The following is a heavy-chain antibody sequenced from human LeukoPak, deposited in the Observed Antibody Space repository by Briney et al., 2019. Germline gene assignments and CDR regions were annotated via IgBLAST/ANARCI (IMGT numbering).Heavy chain of an antibody. CDR3: ARIEGPDYYDSSGHIPL. CDR2: IYTSGRT. D-gene: IGHD3-22*01. J-gene: IGHJ4*02. V-gene: IGHV4-4*07. Sequence: PSETLSLTCTVSGGSISSYHWSWIRQPAGKGLEWIGRIYTSGRTSYNPSLKSRVTMSVDTSKNHFSLKLSSVTAADTAVYYCARIEGPDYYDSSGHIPLWGQGTLVTVSS. CDR1: GGSISSYH.